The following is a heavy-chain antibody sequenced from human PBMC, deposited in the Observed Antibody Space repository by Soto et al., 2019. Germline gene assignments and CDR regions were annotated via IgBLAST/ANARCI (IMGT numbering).Heavy chain of an antibody. CDR3: ARSVAVPGAHIDY. Sequence: SETLSLTCSVSGGSISGSYWSWIRQSPGKGLEWLGYVYYTGSTNYSPSLRSRVSVSVDTSKNEFSLRLSSVTAADTAVYFCARSVAVPGAHIDYWGQRTQVTVSS. D-gene: IGHD6-19*01. V-gene: IGHV4-59*01. J-gene: IGHJ4*02. CDR1: GGSISGSY. CDR2: VYYTGST.